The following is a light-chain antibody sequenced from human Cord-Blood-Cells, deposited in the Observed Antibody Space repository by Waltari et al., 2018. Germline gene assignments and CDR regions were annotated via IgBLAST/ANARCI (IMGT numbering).Light chain of an antibody. CDR2: GSS. CDR1: QSVSSN. J-gene: IGKJ4*01. Sequence: EIVMTQSPATLSVSPGERATLSCRASQSVSSNLAWYQQKPGQAPGLLVYGSSTRATGIPARFSGSGSGTYFTLTISGLEPEEFAVYYCQQRSNWPLTFCGGTKVEIK. V-gene: IGKV3-15*01. CDR3: QQRSNWPLT.